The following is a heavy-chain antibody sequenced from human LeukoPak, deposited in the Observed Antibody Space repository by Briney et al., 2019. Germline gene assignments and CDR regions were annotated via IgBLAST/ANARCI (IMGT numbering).Heavy chain of an antibody. CDR2: ISGSGGST. Sequence: GGSLRLSCAASGFTFSSYAMSWVRQAPGKGLEWVSAISGSGGSTYYADSVKGRFTISRDNSKNTLYLQMNSLRAEDTAVYYCAKEPLETVTTGYFQHWGQGTLSPSPQ. CDR1: GFTFSSYA. D-gene: IGHD4-17*01. CDR3: AKEPLETVTTGYFQH. J-gene: IGHJ1*01. V-gene: IGHV3-23*01.